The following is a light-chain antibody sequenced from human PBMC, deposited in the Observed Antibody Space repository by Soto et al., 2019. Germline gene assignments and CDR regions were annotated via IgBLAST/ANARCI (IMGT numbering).Light chain of an antibody. CDR3: QQSYTTIT. V-gene: IGKV1-39*01. CDR1: QSISSY. CDR2: AAS. Sequence: DIQMTQSPSTLSASVGDRVTITCRASQSISSYLNWYQQKPGKAPKLLIYAASSLQSGVPSRFSGSGSGTDFTLTISSPQPEDFATYYCQQSYTTITFGQGTRLEIK. J-gene: IGKJ5*01.